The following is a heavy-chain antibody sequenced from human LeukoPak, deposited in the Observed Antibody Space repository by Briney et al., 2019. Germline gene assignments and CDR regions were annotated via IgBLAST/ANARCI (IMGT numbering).Heavy chain of an antibody. V-gene: IGHV4-38-2*02. CDR1: GYSISSGYY. D-gene: IGHD5-18*01. CDR3: ARDVYSYGLNWFDP. Sequence: SETLSLTCTVSGYSISSGYYWGWIRQPPGKGLEWIGSIYHSGSTYYSPSLKSRVTISVDTSKNQFSLKLSSVTAADTAVYYCARDVYSYGLNWFDPWGQGTLVTVSS. CDR2: IYHSGST. J-gene: IGHJ5*02.